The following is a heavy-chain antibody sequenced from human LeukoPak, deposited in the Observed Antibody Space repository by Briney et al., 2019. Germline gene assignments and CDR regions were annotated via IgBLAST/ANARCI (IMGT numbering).Heavy chain of an antibody. V-gene: IGHV4-59*01. Sequence: NSSETLSLTCTVSGGSISSYYWSWVRQPPGKGLEWIGYVHYSGSTNYNPSLKSRVTISVDTSKNQFSLRLSSVTAADTAVYYCARIHHEGYSSSWYDYWGQGTLVTVSS. CDR3: ARIHHEGYSSSWYDY. J-gene: IGHJ4*02. CDR1: GGSISSYY. CDR2: VHYSGST. D-gene: IGHD6-13*01.